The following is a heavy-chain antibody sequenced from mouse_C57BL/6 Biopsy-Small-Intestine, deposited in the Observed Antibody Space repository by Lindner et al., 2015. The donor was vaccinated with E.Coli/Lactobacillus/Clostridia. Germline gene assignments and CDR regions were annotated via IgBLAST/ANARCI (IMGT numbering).Heavy chain of an antibody. CDR2: INADNGNT. J-gene: IGHJ1*01. Sequence: SVKVSCKASGYTFTDYAVHWVRQAPGQRLEWMGWINADNGNTKYSQKFQGRVTITRDTSASTAYMELSSLRSEDTAVYYCARREIFGVLIRNYSMDVWGQGTTVTVSS. V-gene: IGHV1-84*02. CDR1: GYTFTDYA. CDR3: ARREIFGVLIRNYSMDV. D-gene: IGHD2-5*01.